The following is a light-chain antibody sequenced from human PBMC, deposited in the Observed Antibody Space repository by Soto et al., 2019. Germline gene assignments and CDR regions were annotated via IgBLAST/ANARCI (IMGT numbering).Light chain of an antibody. CDR2: SNY. V-gene: IGLV1-44*01. Sequence: QSVLTQPPSASGTLGQRVTISCSGSNSNIGSNPVHWYQQFPGTAPKVLIYSNYQRPSGVPDRFSGSKSGTSASLAISGLQSEDEADYYCAAWDDRLSDLLFGGGTKLTVL. CDR3: AAWDDRLSDLL. CDR1: NSNIGSNP. J-gene: IGLJ2*01.